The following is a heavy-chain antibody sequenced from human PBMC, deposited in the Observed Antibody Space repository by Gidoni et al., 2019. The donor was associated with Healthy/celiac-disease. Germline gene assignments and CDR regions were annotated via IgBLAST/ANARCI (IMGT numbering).Heavy chain of an antibody. CDR2: INPRGGST. V-gene: IGHV1-46*01. CDR3: ARDNLAGIAAAGDY. Sequence: QVQLVQSGAQVKTPGASLTVSCKASGYLFTIYYMHWVRQAPGQGLEWMGIINPRGGSTRYAQKFQGRVTMSRDTSTSTVYMELSSLRSEDTAVYYCARDNLAGIAAAGDYWGQGTLVTVSS. CDR1: GYLFTIYY. J-gene: IGHJ4*02. D-gene: IGHD6-13*01.